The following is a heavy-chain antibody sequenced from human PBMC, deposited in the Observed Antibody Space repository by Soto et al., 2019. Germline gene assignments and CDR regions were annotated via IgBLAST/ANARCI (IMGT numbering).Heavy chain of an antibody. D-gene: IGHD3-10*01. J-gene: IGHJ6*02. CDR1: GFTFSSYG. V-gene: IGHV3-30*18. CDR3: AKDGASYYYYGMDV. Sequence: GGSLRLSCAASGFTFSSYGMHWVRQAPGKGLEWVAVISYDGSNKYYADSVKGRFTITRGNSKNTLYLQMNSLRVEDTAVYYCAKDGASYYYYGMDVWGQGTTVTVSS. CDR2: ISYDGSNK.